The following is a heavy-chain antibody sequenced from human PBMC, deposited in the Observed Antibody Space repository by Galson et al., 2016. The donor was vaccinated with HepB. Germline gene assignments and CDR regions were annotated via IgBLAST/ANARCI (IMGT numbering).Heavy chain of an antibody. CDR1: GGTFRNYA. CDR2: IIPNVGVP. D-gene: IGHD2-2*01. Sequence: SVKVSCKASGGTFRNYAISWVRQAPGQGLEWMGRIIPNVGVPSYAQKFQGRVTITADKSTSTVYMDLSSLRSEDTALYYCAREGGYCTTSSCYDKGYYYYAMDVWGQGTTVTVSS. J-gene: IGHJ6*02. V-gene: IGHV1-69*04. CDR3: AREGGYCTTSSCYDKGYYYYAMDV.